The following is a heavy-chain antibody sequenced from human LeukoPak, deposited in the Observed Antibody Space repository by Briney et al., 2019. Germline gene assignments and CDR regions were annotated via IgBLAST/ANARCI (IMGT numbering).Heavy chain of an antibody. Sequence: ASVKVSFKTSGGTFSLYAVSWVRQAPGQGLEWMGGIIPIFGTTNYAQNFQGTVTITTDESTSTDYMEMSSLRPEDTAVYYCARGNYYYYYMDVWGKGTTVTVS. CDR2: IIPIFGTT. J-gene: IGHJ6*03. CDR3: ARGNYYYYYMDV. CDR1: GGTFSLYA. V-gene: IGHV1-69*05.